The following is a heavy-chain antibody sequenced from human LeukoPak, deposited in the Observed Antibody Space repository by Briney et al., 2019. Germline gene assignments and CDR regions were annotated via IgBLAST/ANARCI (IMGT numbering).Heavy chain of an antibody. Sequence: ASVKVSCKTSGHTFTDSYMHRVRQAPGQGLEWIGWINPNAGDTTYAQGFHGRVTMTRDTSISTVYMELNSLKLDDTAVYYSTREGRVGVPFDYWGQGTLVTVSS. V-gene: IGHV1-2*02. J-gene: IGHJ4*02. CDR2: INPNAGDT. CDR3: TREGRVGVPFDY. CDR1: GHTFTDSY. D-gene: IGHD2-15*01.